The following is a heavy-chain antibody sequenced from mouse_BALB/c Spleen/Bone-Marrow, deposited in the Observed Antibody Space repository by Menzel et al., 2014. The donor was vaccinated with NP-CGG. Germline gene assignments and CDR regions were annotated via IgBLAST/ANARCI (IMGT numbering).Heavy chain of an antibody. CDR1: GYTFTNSW. CDR3: ARHHRYAYYSYY. V-gene: IGHV1S130*01. CDR2: IHPNSGNT. J-gene: IGHJ2*01. Sequence: QVQLQQPGSVLVRPGASVRLSCKASGYTFTNSWIHWAKQRPGQGLEWIGDIHPNSGNTNYNEKFKAKATLTVDTSSSTAYVELSRLTSEDSAVYYCARHHRYAYYSYYWGQGTTLTVSS. D-gene: IGHD2-14*01.